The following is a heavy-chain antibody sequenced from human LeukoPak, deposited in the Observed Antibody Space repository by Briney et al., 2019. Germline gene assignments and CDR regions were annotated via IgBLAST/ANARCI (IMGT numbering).Heavy chain of an antibody. CDR2: IYTSGST. D-gene: IGHD6-19*01. V-gene: IGHV4-4*07. CDR3: ARDIFPGGDSSGWYWSDY. Sequence: SETLSLTCTVSGGSISSYYWSWIRQTAGKGLEWIGRIYTSGSTNYNPSLKSRVTMSVDTSKNQFSLKLSSVTAADTAVYYCARDIFPGGDSSGWYWSDYWGQGTLVTVSS. CDR1: GGSISSYY. J-gene: IGHJ4*02.